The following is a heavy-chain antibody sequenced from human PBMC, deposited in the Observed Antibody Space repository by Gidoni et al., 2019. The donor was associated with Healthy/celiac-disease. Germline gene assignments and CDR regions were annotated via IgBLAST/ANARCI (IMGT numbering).Heavy chain of an antibody. D-gene: IGHD6-19*01. CDR1: GASISSSSYY. CDR3: ARTTGYSSGWSPSSDAFDI. J-gene: IGHJ3*02. CDR2: IYYSGST. Sequence: QLQLQESGPGLVKPSETLSLTCTVSGASISSSSYYWGWIRQPPGKGLEWIGSIYYSGSTYYNPSLKSRVTISVDTSKNQFSLKLSSVTAADTAVYYCARTTGYSSGWSPSSDAFDIWGQGTMVTVSS. V-gene: IGHV4-39*01.